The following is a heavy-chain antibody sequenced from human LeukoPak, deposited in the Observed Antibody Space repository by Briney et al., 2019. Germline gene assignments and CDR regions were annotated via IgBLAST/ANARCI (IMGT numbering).Heavy chain of an antibody. Sequence: SETLSLTCAVYGGSFSGYYWSWIRQPPGKGLEWIGEINHSGSTNYNPSLKSRVTISVDTSKNQFSLKLSSVTAADTAVYYCARDSSCYDIDYWGQGTLVTVSS. V-gene: IGHV4-34*01. CDR3: ARDSSCYDIDY. D-gene: IGHD3-22*01. CDR1: GGSFSGYY. J-gene: IGHJ4*02. CDR2: INHSGST.